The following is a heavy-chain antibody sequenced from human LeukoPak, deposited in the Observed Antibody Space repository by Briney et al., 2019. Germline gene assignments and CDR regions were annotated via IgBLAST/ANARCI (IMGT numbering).Heavy chain of an antibody. D-gene: IGHD1-26*01. CDR2: IYHSGST. CDR3: ARSTGELAFDI. J-gene: IGHJ3*02. CDR1: GYSISSGYY. V-gene: IGHV4-38-2*02. Sequence: SSETLSLTCTVSGYSISSGYYWGWIRQPPGKGLEWIGSIYHSGSTYYNPSLKSRVTISVDTSKNQFSLKLSSVTAADTAVYYCARSTGELAFDIWGQGTLVTVSS.